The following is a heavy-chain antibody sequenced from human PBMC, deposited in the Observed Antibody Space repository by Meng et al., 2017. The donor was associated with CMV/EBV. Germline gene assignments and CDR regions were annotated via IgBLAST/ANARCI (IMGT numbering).Heavy chain of an antibody. CDR2: IYYSGST. D-gene: IGHD3-3*01. CDR3: ARGHDFWSGYLPSYYYCGMDV. J-gene: IGHJ6*02. Sequence: GSLRLSCTVSGGSISSYYWSWIRQPPGKGLEWIGYIYYSGSTNYNPSLKSRVTISVDTSKNQFSLKLSSVTAADTAVYYCARGHDFWSGYLPSYYYCGMDVWGQGTTVTVSS. V-gene: IGHV4-59*01. CDR1: GGSISSYY.